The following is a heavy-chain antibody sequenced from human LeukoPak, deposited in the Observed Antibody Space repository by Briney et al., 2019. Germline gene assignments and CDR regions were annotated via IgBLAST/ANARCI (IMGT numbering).Heavy chain of an antibody. CDR3: ARGGIAARPNDY. J-gene: IGHJ4*02. V-gene: IGHV3-30*01. D-gene: IGHD6-6*01. Sequence: PGGSLRLSRAASGFTFSSYAMHWVRQAPGKGLEWVAVISYDGSNKYYADSVKGRFTISRDNSKNTLYLQMNSLRAEDTAVYYCARGGIAARPNDYWGQGTLVTVSS. CDR1: GFTFSSYA. CDR2: ISYDGSNK.